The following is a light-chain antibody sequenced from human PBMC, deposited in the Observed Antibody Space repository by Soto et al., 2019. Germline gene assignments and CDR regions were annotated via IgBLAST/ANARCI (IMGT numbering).Light chain of an antibody. CDR3: PQYNIWPRP. J-gene: IGKJ1*01. V-gene: IGKV3-15*01. CDR1: QSVSSN. Sequence: EIWMTQSPVTVSVCPREIATLSCRASQSVSSNLAWYQQKPGQAPRLLISGASTRATGIPARFSGSGSGTEFTLTISSLQSEDFALYYCPQYNIWPRPVGEGTKVDIK. CDR2: GAS.